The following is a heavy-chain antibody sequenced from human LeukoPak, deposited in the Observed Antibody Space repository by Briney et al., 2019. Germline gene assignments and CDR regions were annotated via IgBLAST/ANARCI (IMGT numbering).Heavy chain of an antibody. CDR2: INHSGST. CDR1: GGSFSGYY. Sequence: ETLSLTCAVYGGSFSGYYWSWIRQPPGKGLEWIGEINHSGSTNYNPSLKSRVTISVDTSKNQFSLKLSSVTAADTAVYYCARGTRTFDPWGQGTLVTVSS. J-gene: IGHJ5*02. CDR3: ARGTRTFDP. V-gene: IGHV4-34*01. D-gene: IGHD1-14*01.